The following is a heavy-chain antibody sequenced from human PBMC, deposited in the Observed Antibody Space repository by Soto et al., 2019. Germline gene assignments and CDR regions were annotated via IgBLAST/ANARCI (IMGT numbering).Heavy chain of an antibody. J-gene: IGHJ4*02. CDR2: ISGSGAT. CDR3: ARDLRSASGWYAPGY. Sequence: EVQLLESGGGLVQPGESLRLSCAASGYTFSSYAMMWVRQAPGKGLEWVSSISGSGATYYADSVKGRFTFSRDNSRNTMYVQMNSLRADDTAIYYCARDLRSASGWYAPGYWGQGTLVTVSS. D-gene: IGHD6-19*01. CDR1: GYTFSSYA. V-gene: IGHV3-23*01.